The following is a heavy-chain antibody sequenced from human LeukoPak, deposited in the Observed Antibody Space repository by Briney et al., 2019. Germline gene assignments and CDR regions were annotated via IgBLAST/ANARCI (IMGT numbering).Heavy chain of an antibody. Sequence: SETLPLTCTVSGGSISSYHWSWIRQPAGKGLEWIGRIYISGSTNYNPSLKSRVTMSVDTSKNQFSLKLSSVTAADTAVYYCARDRGTWNDDGFDYWGQGTLVTVSS. J-gene: IGHJ4*02. D-gene: IGHD1-1*01. V-gene: IGHV4-4*07. CDR1: GGSISSYH. CDR2: IYISGST. CDR3: ARDRGTWNDDGFDY.